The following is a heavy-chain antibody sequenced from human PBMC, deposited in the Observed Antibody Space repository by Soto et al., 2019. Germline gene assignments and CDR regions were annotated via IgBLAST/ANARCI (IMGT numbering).Heavy chain of an antibody. V-gene: IGHV4-34*01. CDR3: ASGAIAAAGTSRAFDI. J-gene: IGHJ3*02. D-gene: IGHD6-13*01. CDR2: INHSGST. Sequence: PSETLSLTCAVYGGSFSGYYWSWLRQPPGKGLEWIGEINHSGSTNYNPSLKSRVTISVDTSKNQFSLKLSSVTAADTAVYYCASGAIAAAGTSRAFDIWGQGTMVTVSS. CDR1: GGSFSGYY.